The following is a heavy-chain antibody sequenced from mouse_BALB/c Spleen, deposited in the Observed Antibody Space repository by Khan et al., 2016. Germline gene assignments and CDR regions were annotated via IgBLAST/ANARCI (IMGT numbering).Heavy chain of an antibody. CDR1: GYSFTGYN. Sequence: VQLQQSGPELEKPGASVKISCKASGYSFTGYNMNWVKQSNGKSLEWIGNIDPYYGGTSYNQKFKGKATLTVDKSSSTAYMQLKRLTSEESAGYDGARGDGTYVHWYVDVWGAGTTVTVSS. CDR3: ARGDGTYVHWYVDV. V-gene: IGHV1-39*01. CDR2: IDPYYGGT. D-gene: IGHD2-1*01. J-gene: IGHJ1*01.